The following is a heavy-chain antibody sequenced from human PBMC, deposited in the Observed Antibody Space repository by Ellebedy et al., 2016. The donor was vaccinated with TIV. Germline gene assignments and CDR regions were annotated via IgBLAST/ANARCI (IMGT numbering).Heavy chain of an antibody. CDR2: IYYSGST. CDR1: GGSISSSSYY. CDR3: ARIEYDFWSPLPGDYYYMDV. Sequence: SETLSLXXTVSGGSISSSSYYWSWIRQPPGKGLEWIGYIYYSGSTNYNPSLKSRVTISVDTSKNQFSLKLSSVTAADTAVYYCARIEYDFWSPLPGDYYYMDVWGKGTTVTVSS. V-gene: IGHV4-61*01. J-gene: IGHJ6*03. D-gene: IGHD3-3*01.